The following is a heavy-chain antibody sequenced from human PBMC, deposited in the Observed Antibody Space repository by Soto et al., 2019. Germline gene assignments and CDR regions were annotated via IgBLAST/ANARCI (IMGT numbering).Heavy chain of an antibody. CDR3: GRCSLVVVPAPGFDP. J-gene: IGHJ5*02. CDR1: GGSISSGGYY. D-gene: IGHD2-2*01. V-gene: IGHV4-31*03. CDR2: IYYSGTT. Sequence: QVQLQESGPGLVKPSETLSLTCTVSGGSISSGGYYWSWIRQHPGKGLEWIGYIYYSGTTYYNPSLKSRVTISVDTSKNQFSLKLSSVSAADTALYYCGRCSLVVVPAPGFDPWGRGTLVTVSS.